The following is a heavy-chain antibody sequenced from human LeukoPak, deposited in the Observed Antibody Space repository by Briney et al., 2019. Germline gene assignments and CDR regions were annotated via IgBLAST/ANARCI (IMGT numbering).Heavy chain of an antibody. CDR3: ARLAGTYYYDSSGYSPIIYFDY. V-gene: IGHV1-8*01. CDR2: MNPNSGNT. CDR1: GYTFSSYD. Sequence: ASVKVSCKASGYTFSSYDINWVRQATGQGLEWMGWMNPNSGNTGYAQKFQGRVTMTRNTSISTAYMELSSLRSEDTAVYYCARLAGTYYYDSSGYSPIIYFDYWGQGTLVTVSS. D-gene: IGHD3-22*01. J-gene: IGHJ4*02.